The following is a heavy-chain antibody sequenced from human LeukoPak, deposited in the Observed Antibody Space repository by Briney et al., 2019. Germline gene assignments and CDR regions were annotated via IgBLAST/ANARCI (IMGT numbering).Heavy chain of an antibody. CDR3: ARDDADISYGMDV. CDR1: GFTFGDYA. J-gene: IGHJ6*02. CDR2: IYSGGST. Sequence: PGGSLRLSCTASGFTFGDYAMSWFRQAPGKGLEWVSVIYSGGSTYYADSVKGRFTISRDNSKNTLYLQMNSLRAEDTAVYYCARDDADISYGMDVWGQGTTVTVSS. D-gene: IGHD3-3*02. V-gene: IGHV3-53*01.